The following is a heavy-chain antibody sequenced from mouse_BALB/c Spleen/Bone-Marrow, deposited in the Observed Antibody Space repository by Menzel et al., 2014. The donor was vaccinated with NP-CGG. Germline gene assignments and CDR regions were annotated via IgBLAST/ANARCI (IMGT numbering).Heavy chain of an antibody. CDR2: IHYSGST. D-gene: IGHD1-1*01. CDR3: ARRTTVVAPLDY. J-gene: IGHJ2*01. V-gene: IGHV3-1*02. CDR1: GYSITSDYS. Sequence: VQLQQSGPDLVKPSQSLSLTCTVTGYSITSDYSWHWIRQFPGNKLEWMGYIHYSGSTNYNPSLKSRISITRDTSKNQFFLQLNSVTTEDTATYYCARRTTVVAPLDYWGQGTTLTVSS.